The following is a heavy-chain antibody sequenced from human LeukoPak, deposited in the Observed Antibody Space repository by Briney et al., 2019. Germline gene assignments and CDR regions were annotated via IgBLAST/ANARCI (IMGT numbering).Heavy chain of an antibody. J-gene: IGHJ5*02. CDR3: VRGRDNCSDSSDYYYTKFDP. Sequence: SETLSLTCAVYGGSFSDYIWTWIRQPPGKGLEWVGEINYSGTTNYNPSVKSRVTISVDTSKNHFSLHLSSVTAADTAVYYCVRGRDNCSDSSDYYYTKFDPWGQGILVTVSS. V-gene: IGHV4-34*01. D-gene: IGHD3-22*01. CDR1: GGSFSDYI. CDR2: INYSGTT.